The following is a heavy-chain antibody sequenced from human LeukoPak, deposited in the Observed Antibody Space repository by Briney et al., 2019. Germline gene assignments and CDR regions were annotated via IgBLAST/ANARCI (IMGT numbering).Heavy chain of an antibody. Sequence: PSETLSLTCAVYGGSFSGYYWSWLRQPPGKGLEWIGEINHSGSTNYNPSLKSRVTISVDTSKNQFSLKLSSVTAADTAVYYCARLTPNDFWSGYYYFDYWGQGTLVTVSS. D-gene: IGHD3-3*01. CDR2: INHSGST. V-gene: IGHV4-34*01. CDR3: ARLTPNDFWSGYYYFDY. J-gene: IGHJ4*02. CDR1: GGSFSGYY.